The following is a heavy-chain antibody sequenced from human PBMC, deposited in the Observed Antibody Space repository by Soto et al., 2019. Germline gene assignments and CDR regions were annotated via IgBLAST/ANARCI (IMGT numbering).Heavy chain of an antibody. J-gene: IGHJ5*02. CDR2: IYYSGST. CDR1: GGSISSYY. V-gene: IGHV4-59*01. D-gene: IGHD2-2*01. CDR3: ARYVVVPAARGGTNWFDP. Sequence: SETLSLTCTVSGGSISSYYWSWIRQPPGKGLEWIGYIYYSGSTNYNPSLKSRVTISVDTSKNQFSLKLSSVTAADTAVYYCARYVVVPAARGGTNWFDPWGQGTLVTVSS.